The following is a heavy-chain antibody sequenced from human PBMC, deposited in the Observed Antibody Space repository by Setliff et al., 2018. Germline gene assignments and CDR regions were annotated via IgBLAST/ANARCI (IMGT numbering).Heavy chain of an antibody. J-gene: IGHJ6*03. CDR2: ISWDGGST. CDR3: AKEAANYYYYMDV. D-gene: IGHD2-15*01. V-gene: IGHV3-43*01. Sequence: GGSLRLSCAASGFTFDDYTMHWVRQAPGKGLEWVSLISWDGGSTYYADSVKGRFTISRDNSKNTLYLQMNSLRAEDTAVYYCAKEAANYYYYMDVWGKGTTVTVSS. CDR1: GFTFDDYT.